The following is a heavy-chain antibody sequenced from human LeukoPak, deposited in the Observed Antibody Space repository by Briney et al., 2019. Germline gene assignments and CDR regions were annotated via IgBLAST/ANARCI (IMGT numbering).Heavy chain of an antibody. Sequence: GGSLRLSCAASGFTFSSYWMSWVRQAPGKGLEWVADIKQDGSETYYVDSVKGRFTISRVNAKNSLYLQMNSLRDEDTAVYYCARETPDAFDIWGQGTMVTVS. CDR3: ARETPDAFDI. CDR2: IKQDGSET. J-gene: IGHJ3*02. D-gene: IGHD1-14*01. CDR1: GFTFSSYW. V-gene: IGHV3-7*01.